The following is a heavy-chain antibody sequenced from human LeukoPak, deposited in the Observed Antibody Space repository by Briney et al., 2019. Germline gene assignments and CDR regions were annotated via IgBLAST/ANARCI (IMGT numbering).Heavy chain of an antibody. CDR2: IHRSGGST. V-gene: IGHV1-46*01. J-gene: IGHJ5*02. CDR3: ARGRGSNLENSWFDP. Sequence: GASVKVSCKAFGYTFTNYYMHWVRQAPGQGLEWMGVIHRSGGSTTYAQMFQGRVTMTRDMSTSTVYMELSGLRFEDTAVYYCARGRGSNLENSWFDPWGQGTLVTVSS. D-gene: IGHD6-13*01. CDR1: GYTFTNYY.